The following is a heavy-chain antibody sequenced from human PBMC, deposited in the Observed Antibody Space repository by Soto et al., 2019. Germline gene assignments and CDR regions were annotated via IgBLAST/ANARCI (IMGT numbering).Heavy chain of an antibody. CDR1: GFTFSSYA. CDR3: ARDIALQHYYYYGMDV. J-gene: IGHJ6*02. CDR2: ISYDGSNK. Sequence: PVGSLRLSCAASGFTFSSYAMHWVRQAPGKGLEWVAVISYDGSNKYYADSVKGRFTISRDNSKNTLYLQMNSLRAEDTAVDYCARDIALQHYYYYGMDVWGQGTTVTVS. D-gene: IGHD6-13*01. V-gene: IGHV3-30-3*01.